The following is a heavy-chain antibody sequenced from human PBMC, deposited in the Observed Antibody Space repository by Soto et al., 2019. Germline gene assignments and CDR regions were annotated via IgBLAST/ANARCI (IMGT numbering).Heavy chain of an antibody. CDR1: GFIVKSYW. J-gene: IGHJ4*02. Sequence: LFGPACGFIVKSYWVGFVRQAPGKGLEWVANIKQDGSEKYYVDSVKGRFTISRDNAKNSLYLQMNSLRAEDTAVYYCASNPAAAADLDYWGQGTLVTVAS. D-gene: IGHD6-13*01. CDR3: ASNPAAAADLDY. V-gene: IGHV3-7*01. CDR2: IKQDGSEK.